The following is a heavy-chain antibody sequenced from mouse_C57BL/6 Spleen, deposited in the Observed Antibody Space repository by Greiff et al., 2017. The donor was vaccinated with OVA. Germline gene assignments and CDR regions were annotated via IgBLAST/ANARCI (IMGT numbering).Heavy chain of an antibody. D-gene: IGHD1-1*01. CDR2: INPNNGGT. Sequence: VQLQQSGPELVKPGASVKISCKASGYTFTDSYMNWVKQSHGKSLEWIGDINPNNGGTSYNQKFKGKATLTVDKSSSTAYMELRSLTSEDSAVYYCARGDYYGSSYGYFDVWGTGTTVTVSS. CDR3: ARGDYYGSSYGYFDV. V-gene: IGHV1-26*01. J-gene: IGHJ1*03. CDR1: GYTFTDSY.